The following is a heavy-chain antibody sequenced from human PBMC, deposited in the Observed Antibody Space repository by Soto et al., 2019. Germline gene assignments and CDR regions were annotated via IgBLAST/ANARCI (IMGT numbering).Heavy chain of an antibody. CDR2: INHSGST. J-gene: IGHJ4*02. V-gene: IGHV4-34*01. Sequence: SETLSLTCAVYGGSFSGYYWSWIRQPPGKGLEWIGKINHSGSTNYNPSLKSRVTISVDTSKNQFSLKLSSVTAADTAVYYCAREGVFNPARPGENDYWGQGTLVTVSS. CDR1: GGSFSGYY. CDR3: AREGVFNPARPGENDY. D-gene: IGHD6-6*01.